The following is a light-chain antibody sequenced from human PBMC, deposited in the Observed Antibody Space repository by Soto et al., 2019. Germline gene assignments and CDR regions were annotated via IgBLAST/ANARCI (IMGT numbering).Light chain of an antibody. CDR3: QQYNNWPLT. CDR2: GAS. Sequence: EIVLTQSPGTLSLSPGDRATLACRASQSVSSNLAWYQQKPGQAPSLLIYGASTRATGTPARFSGSGSGTEFTLTISSLQSEDFAVYSCQQYNNWPLTFGQGTKVDIK. J-gene: IGKJ1*01. V-gene: IGKV3-15*01. CDR1: QSVSSN.